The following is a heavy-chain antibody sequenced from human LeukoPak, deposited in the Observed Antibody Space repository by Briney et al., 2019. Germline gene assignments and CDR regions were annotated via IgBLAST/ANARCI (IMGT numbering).Heavy chain of an antibody. Sequence: ASVKVSCKASGYTFTGYYMHWVRQAPGQGLEWMGWINPNSGGTNYAQKFQGRVTMTRDTSISTAYMELSRLRSDDTAVYYCAKLLWFGESYYFDYWGQGTLVTVSS. J-gene: IGHJ4*02. CDR3: AKLLWFGESYYFDY. CDR2: INPNSGGT. CDR1: GYTFTGYY. V-gene: IGHV1-2*02. D-gene: IGHD3-10*01.